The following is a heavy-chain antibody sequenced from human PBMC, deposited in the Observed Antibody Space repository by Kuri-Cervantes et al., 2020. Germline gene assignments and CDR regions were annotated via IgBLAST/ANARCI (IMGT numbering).Heavy chain of an antibody. CDR1: GFTFSSYT. CDR3: AKDGRPGNSSPGEDYFYMDV. CDR2: ISSSSTYI. J-gene: IGHJ6*03. D-gene: IGHD2/OR15-2a*01. Sequence: GGSLRLSCAASGFTFSSYTMNWVRQAPGKGLEWVSSISSSSTYIHYADSVKGRFTISRDNSKNTLSLQLNSLRTEDTAVYYCAKDGRPGNSSPGEDYFYMDVWGKGSTVTVSS. V-gene: IGHV3-21*01.